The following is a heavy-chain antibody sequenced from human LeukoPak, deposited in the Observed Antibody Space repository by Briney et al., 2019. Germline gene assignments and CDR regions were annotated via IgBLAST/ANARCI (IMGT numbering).Heavy chain of an antibody. CDR3: ARDILTKQAYSGYDN. Sequence: PVGSLRLSCAASGFTFSSYSMNWVRQAPGKGLEWVSYISSSSNTIYYADSVKGRFTISRDNAKNSLYLQMNSLRDEDTAVYYCARDILTKQAYSGYDNWGQGTLVTVSS. D-gene: IGHD5-12*01. V-gene: IGHV3-48*02. J-gene: IGHJ4*02. CDR2: ISSSSNTI. CDR1: GFTFSSYS.